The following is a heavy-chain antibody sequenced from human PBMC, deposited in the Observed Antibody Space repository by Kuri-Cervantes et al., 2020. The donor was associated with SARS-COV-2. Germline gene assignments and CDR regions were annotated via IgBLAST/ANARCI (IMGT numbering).Heavy chain of an antibody. D-gene: IGHD3-16*01. V-gene: IGHV3-48*01. CDR3: ARDLAYAFDY. CDR1: GFTFSSFS. J-gene: IGHJ4*02. Sequence: GESLKISCAASGFTFSSFSMNWVRQAPGKGLEWVSYIRGGGSTIFYADSVKGRFTISGDNAKSSIYLQMNSLRAEDTAVYYCARDLAYAFDYWGQGTLVTVSS. CDR2: IRGGGSTI.